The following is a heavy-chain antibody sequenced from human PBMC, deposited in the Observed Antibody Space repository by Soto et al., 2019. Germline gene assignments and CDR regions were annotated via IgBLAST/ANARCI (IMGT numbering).Heavy chain of an antibody. D-gene: IGHD3-3*02. CDR3: PRSVLIFGRPRKLDH. CDR1: GYTFTDYA. J-gene: IGHJ4*02. CDR2: INPFNGNT. V-gene: IGHV1-18*01. Sequence: QLVQSGGEVKKPGASVKVSCRASGYTFTDYAVTWVRQAPGQGLEWMGWINPFNGNTKSAHKYEDRVTLTTDTSTTTAYLELRTLTSDYTAVSYCPRSVLIFGRPRKLDHWGEGALVTVSS.